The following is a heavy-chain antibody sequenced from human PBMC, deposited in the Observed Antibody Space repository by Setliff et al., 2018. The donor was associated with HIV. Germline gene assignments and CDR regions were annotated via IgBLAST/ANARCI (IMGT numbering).Heavy chain of an antibody. CDR2: INHSGST. V-gene: IGHV4-34*01. Sequence: PSETLSLTCTVSGTSINSHYWSWIRQTPGKGLEWIGQINHSGSTIYNPSLKSRVTMSVDSSKNQFSLKLSSVTAADRAVYYCGGSSRWGFVYWGQGTLVTVSS. CDR1: GTSINSHY. CDR3: GGSSRWGFVY. J-gene: IGHJ4*02. D-gene: IGHD6-13*01.